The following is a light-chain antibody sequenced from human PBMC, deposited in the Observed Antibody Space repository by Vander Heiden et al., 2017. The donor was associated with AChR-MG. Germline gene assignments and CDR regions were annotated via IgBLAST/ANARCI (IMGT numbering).Light chain of an antibody. CDR1: SSDVGGYNY. CDR3: SSYTSSSTRDVV. CDR2: EVS. J-gene: IGLJ2*01. Sequence: QSALTQPASVSGSPGQSITISCTGTSSDVGGYNYVSWYQQHPGEAPKLMIYEVSNRPSGVSNRFSGSKSGNTASLTISGLQAEDEADYYCSSYTSSSTRDVVFGGGTKLTVL. V-gene: IGLV2-14*01.